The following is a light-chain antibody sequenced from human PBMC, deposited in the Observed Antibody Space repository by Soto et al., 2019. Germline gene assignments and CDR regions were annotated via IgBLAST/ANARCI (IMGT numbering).Light chain of an antibody. CDR3: QQRSNWPIT. CDR2: GAS. J-gene: IGKJ5*01. CDR1: QSVNIH. Sequence: EIVMTQSPATLSVSPGERATLSCRASQSVNIHLAWYQQKPGQAPRLLIYGASARATGIPAKFSGSGSGTDFTLTISSLEPEDFAVYYCQQRSNWPITFGQGTRLEIK. V-gene: IGKV3D-15*01.